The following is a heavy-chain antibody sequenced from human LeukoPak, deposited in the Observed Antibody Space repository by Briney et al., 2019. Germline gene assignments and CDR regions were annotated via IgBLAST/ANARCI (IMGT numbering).Heavy chain of an antibody. CDR1: GYTFTGYY. J-gene: IGHJ6*03. CDR2: INPNSGGT. D-gene: IGHD6-13*01. V-gene: IGHV1-2*02. Sequence: ASVKVSCKASGYTFTGYYMHWVRQAPGQGLEWMGWINPNSGGTNYAQKFQGRVTMTRDTSISTAYMELSSLRSEDTAVYYCARDLRRKGIAAAGTRYYYYMDVWGKGTTVTVSS. CDR3: ARDLRRKGIAAAGTRYYYYMDV.